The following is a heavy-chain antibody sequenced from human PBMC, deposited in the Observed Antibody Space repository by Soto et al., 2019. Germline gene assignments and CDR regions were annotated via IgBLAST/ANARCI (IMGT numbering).Heavy chain of an antibody. Sequence: QVQLVESGGGVVQPGRSLRLSCAASGFTFSSNDMHWVRQAPGKGLEWVAVISSDGSNKYYADSVKGRFTISRDDSKNTLYLQMNSLRAEDTAVYHCAKEGAGGGITLMDVWGQGTTVTVSS. D-gene: IGHD1-26*01. V-gene: IGHV3-30*18. J-gene: IGHJ6*02. CDR1: GFTFSSND. CDR3: AKEGAGGGITLMDV. CDR2: ISSDGSNK.